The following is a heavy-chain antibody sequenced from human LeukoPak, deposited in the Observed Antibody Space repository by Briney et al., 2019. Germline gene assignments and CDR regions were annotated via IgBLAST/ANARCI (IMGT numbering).Heavy chain of an antibody. Sequence: SESLSLTCTVSGGSISSGSYYWSWIRRPAGKGLEWIGRIYTSGSTNYNPSLKSRVTISVDTSKNQFSLKLSSVTAADTAVYYCARAMVRGVIFDYWGQGTLVTVSS. D-gene: IGHD3-10*01. CDR1: GGSISSGSYY. V-gene: IGHV4-61*02. J-gene: IGHJ4*02. CDR2: IYTSGST. CDR3: ARAMVRGVIFDY.